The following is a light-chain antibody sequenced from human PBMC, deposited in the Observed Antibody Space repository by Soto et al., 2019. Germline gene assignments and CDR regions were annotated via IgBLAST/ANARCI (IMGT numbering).Light chain of an antibody. V-gene: IGKV3-15*01. CDR3: QQYNNWPPT. J-gene: IGKJ1*01. CDR2: GIS. CDR1: QSVRSN. Sequence: EIVMTQSPATLSVSPGERATLSCRASQSVRSNLAWYQQKPGQAPRLLIYGISTRATGIPMRPSGSGSGTEFTLTISSLQSEDFAVYYCQQYNNWPPTFGQGTKVDIK.